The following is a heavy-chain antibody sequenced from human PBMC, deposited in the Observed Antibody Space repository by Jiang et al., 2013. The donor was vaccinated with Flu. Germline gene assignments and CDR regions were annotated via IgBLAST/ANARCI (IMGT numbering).Heavy chain of an antibody. D-gene: IGHD1-26*01. V-gene: IGHV3-21*06. CDR2: ISTTSTYI. J-gene: IGHJ4*02. Sequence: VQLVESGGGLAKPGGSLRLSCLVSGFTFSSYNMNWVRQAPGKGLEWVSFISTTSTYISYADSVKGRFTISRDNAKNSLFLQMNTLRAEDTAVYYCAREKVGALSSKSAGDSWGQGTLVTVSS. CDR1: GFTFSSYN. CDR3: AREKVGALSSKSAGDS.